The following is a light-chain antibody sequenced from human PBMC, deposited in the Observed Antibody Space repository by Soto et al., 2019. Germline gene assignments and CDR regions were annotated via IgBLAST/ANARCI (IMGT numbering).Light chain of an antibody. CDR1: QSITSKF. CDR3: QQYGGSPTLA. CDR2: AAS. Sequence: EIVLTQSPGTLSLSPGQRATLSCRASQSITSKFVAWYQQRPGQPPRLLIYAASTRATGIPDRFNGSGSETEFTLTISRLEPEDFAVYYCQQYGGSPTLAFGGGTKVEI. V-gene: IGKV3-20*01. J-gene: IGKJ4*01.